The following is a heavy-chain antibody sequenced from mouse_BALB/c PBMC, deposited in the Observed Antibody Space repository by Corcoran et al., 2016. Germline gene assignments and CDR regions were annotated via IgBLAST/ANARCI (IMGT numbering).Heavy chain of an antibody. V-gene: IGHV9-1*02. Sequence: QIQLVQSGPELKKPGETVKISCKASGYTFTNYGMNWVKQAPGKGLKWMGWINTYTGEPTYSDDFKGRFAFSLETSASTAYLQINNLKNEDMATYCCATLYGSSMYYFDYWGQGTTLTVSS. CDR3: ATLYGSSMYYFDY. CDR2: INTYTGEP. J-gene: IGHJ2*01. CDR1: GYTFTNYG. D-gene: IGHD1-1*01.